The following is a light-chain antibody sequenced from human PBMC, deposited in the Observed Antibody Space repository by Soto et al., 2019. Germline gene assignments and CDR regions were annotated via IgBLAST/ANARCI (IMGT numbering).Light chain of an antibody. V-gene: IGKV1-16*02. J-gene: IGKJ4*01. CDR1: QGIDNY. Sequence: DIQMTQSPSSLSASVGDRVTITCRASQGIDNYLAWFQQKPGKAPRSLIYAASSSQTGVPSKFSGSGSGTDFNLTISSLQPEDSATYYCQQYNSYPLTFGGGTKVEIK. CDR2: AAS. CDR3: QQYNSYPLT.